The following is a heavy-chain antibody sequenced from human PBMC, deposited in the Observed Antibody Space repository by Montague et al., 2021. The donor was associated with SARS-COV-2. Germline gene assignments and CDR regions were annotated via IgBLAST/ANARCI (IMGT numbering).Heavy chain of an antibody. J-gene: IGHJ3*01. Sequence: SETLSLTCTVAGGSITGYYWSWLRRSPGKGLEWIAYIYDGRAVNYNPSLGSRVTISTDTSKNQLSLKVNSVTAADTDVYYCVRDPPFVGPRGAYDVWGQGTVVTVSS. D-gene: IGHD1-26*01. V-gene: IGHV4-59*01. CDR1: GGSITGYY. CDR3: VRDPPFVGPRGAYDV. CDR2: IYDGRAV.